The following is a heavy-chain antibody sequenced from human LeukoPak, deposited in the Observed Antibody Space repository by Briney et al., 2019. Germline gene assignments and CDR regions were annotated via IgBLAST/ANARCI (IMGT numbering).Heavy chain of an antibody. V-gene: IGHV3-30*04. J-gene: IGHJ4*02. Sequence: PGGSLRLSCAASGFTFSSYAMHWVRQAPGKGLEWVAVISYDGSNKYYADSVKGRFTISRDNSKNTLYLQMNSLRAEDTAVYYCAADPDYGGNSRGGTHYWGQGTLVTVSS. D-gene: IGHD4-23*01. CDR1: GFTFSSYA. CDR2: ISYDGSNK. CDR3: AADPDYGGNSRGGTHY.